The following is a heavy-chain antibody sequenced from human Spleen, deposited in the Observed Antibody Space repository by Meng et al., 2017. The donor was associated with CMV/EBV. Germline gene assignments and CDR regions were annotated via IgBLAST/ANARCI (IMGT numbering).Heavy chain of an antibody. CDR3: ARSVCSYTSCYPHTGGE. Sequence: SISRSAYYWDWIRQSPGKGLEWIGSVYYSGSTFYNPSLKSRVTIPIDTSQSQFSLKVSSVTAADTAVYYCARSVCSYTSCYPHTGGEWGQGTLVTVSS. CDR2: VYYSGST. V-gene: IGHV4-39*07. CDR1: SISRSAYY. D-gene: IGHD2-2*01. J-gene: IGHJ4*02.